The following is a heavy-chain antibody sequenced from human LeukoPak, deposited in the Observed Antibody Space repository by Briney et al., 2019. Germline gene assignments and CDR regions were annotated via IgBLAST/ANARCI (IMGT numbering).Heavy chain of an antibody. CDR1: GFTFSSYA. CDR3: ARAGATGGAFDI. D-gene: IGHD2-15*01. V-gene: IGHV3-23*01. Sequence: PGGSLTLSCAASGFTFSSYAMSWVRQAPGKGLEWVSAISGSGGSTYYADSVKGRFTISRDNAKNSLYLQMNSLRAEDTAVYYCARAGATGGAFDIWGQGTMVPVSS. J-gene: IGHJ3*02. CDR2: ISGSGGST.